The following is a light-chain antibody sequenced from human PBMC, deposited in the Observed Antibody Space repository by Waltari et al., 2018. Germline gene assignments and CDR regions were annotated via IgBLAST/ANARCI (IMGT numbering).Light chain of an antibody. J-gene: IGKJ4*01. Sequence: DLVMTQSPLSLPVTPGEPASISCRSSQSLLQSNGNNDLDWYLQKPGQSPQLLIYLGSNRASGVPDRFSGSGSGTDFTLKISRVEAEDVGVYYCMQALQTPLSFGGGTKVEIK. CDR1: QSLLQSNGNND. CDR3: MQALQTPLS. CDR2: LGS. V-gene: IGKV2-28*01.